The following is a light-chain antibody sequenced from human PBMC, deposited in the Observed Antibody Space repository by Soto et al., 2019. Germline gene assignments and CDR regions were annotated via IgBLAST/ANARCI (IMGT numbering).Light chain of an antibody. CDR1: QSVSSS. CDR2: GAS. Sequence: EIVMTQSPATLSVSPGERATLSCRASQSVSSSLAWYQRKPGQAPRLLISGASTRATGVPARFIGSGSGTQFTLTINSLQSEDFAVYYCQQYDNWPTCGQGTRLEIK. V-gene: IGKV3-15*01. CDR3: QQYDNWPT. J-gene: IGKJ5*01.